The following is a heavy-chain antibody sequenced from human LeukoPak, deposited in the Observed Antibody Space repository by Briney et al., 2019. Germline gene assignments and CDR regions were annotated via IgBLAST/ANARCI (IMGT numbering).Heavy chain of an antibody. CDR3: ARLMVRGVIGGFPYYYYYMDV. V-gene: IGHV4-34*01. J-gene: IGHJ6*03. Sequence: PSGTLSLTCAVYGGSFSGYYWSWIRQPPGKGLEWIGEINHSGSTNYNPSLKSRVTISVDTSKNQFSLKLSSVTAADTAVYYCARLMVRGVIGGFPYYYYYMDVWGKGTTVTISS. CDR2: INHSGST. D-gene: IGHD3-10*01. CDR1: GGSFSGYY.